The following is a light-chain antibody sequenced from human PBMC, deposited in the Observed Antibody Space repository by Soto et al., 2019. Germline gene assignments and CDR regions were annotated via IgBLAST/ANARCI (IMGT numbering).Light chain of an antibody. Sequence: DIQMTQSPSSLSASVGDRVTITCRASQSISTYLNWYQQKPGKAPKLLIYDASTLQSGVPLRFTGSGSGTDFTLTISNLQPEDFAGYYCQQTYSSPITFGQGTLLEIK. CDR3: QQTYSSPIT. CDR1: QSISTY. V-gene: IGKV1-39*01. J-gene: IGKJ5*01. CDR2: DAS.